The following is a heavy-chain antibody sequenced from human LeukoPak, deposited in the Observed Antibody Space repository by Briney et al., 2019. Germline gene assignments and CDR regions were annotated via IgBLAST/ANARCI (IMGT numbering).Heavy chain of an antibody. D-gene: IGHD3/OR15-3a*01. CDR2: ISSSSSYI. V-gene: IGHV3-21*01. Sequence: PGGSLRLSCAASGFTFSSYSMNWVRQAPGKGPEWVSSISSSSSYIYYADSVKGRFTISRDNSKNTLDLQMNSLRAEDTAVYYCAKGTGRVYYYYMDVWGKGTTVTISS. CDR3: AKGTGRVYYYYMDV. J-gene: IGHJ6*03. CDR1: GFTFSSYS.